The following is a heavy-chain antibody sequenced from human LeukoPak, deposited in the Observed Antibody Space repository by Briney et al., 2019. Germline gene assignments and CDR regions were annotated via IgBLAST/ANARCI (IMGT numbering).Heavy chain of an antibody. CDR2: IYTSGST. J-gene: IGHJ5*02. CDR3: ARARKGYYYDSSGFHPNWFDP. Sequence: SETLSLTCTVSGGSISSSSYYWGWIRQPPGKGLEWIGSIYTSGSTNYNPSLKSRVTISVDTSKNQFSLKLSSVTAADTAVYYCARARKGYYYDSSGFHPNWFDPWGQGTLVTVSS. D-gene: IGHD3-22*01. CDR1: GGSISSSSYY. V-gene: IGHV4-39*07.